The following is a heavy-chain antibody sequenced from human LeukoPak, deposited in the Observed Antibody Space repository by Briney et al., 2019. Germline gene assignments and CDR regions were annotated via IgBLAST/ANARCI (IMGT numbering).Heavy chain of an antibody. J-gene: IGHJ6*02. CDR3: ARKGLGYCSSTSCYYGMDV. D-gene: IGHD2-2*01. CDR1: RFTFSSYS. CDR2: ISSSSSYI. V-gene: IGHV3-21*01. Sequence: PGGSLRLSCAASRFTFSSYSMNWVRQAPGKGLEWVSSISSSSSYIYYADSVKGRFTISRDNAKNSLYQQMNSLRAEDTAVYYCARKGLGYCSSTSCYYGMDVWGQGTTVTVSS.